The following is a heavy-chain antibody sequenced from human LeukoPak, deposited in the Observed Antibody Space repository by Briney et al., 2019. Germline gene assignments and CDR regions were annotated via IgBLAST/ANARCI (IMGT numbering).Heavy chain of an antibody. Sequence: PGGSLRLSCAASGFTFDDYAMHWVRQAPGKGLEWVSGISWNSGSIGYADSVKGRFTISRDNAKNSLYLQMNSLRAEDTAVYYCAKCSSGYYLFDYWGQGTLVTVSS. CDR1: GFTFDDYA. V-gene: IGHV3-9*01. CDR3: AKCSSGYYLFDY. J-gene: IGHJ4*02. D-gene: IGHD3-22*01. CDR2: ISWNSGSI.